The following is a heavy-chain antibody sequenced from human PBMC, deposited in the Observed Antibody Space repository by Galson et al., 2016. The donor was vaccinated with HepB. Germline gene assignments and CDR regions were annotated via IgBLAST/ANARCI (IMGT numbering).Heavy chain of an antibody. CDR2: TNPSDITT. J-gene: IGHJ4*02. V-gene: IGHV1-46*03. Sequence: SVKVSCKASGYIFSNYHLHWVRQAPEQGLEWMGATNPSDITTNYAQKFQGRVTMTSDTATSTVYMELSRLRSDDTAVYYCARDRTVTTLLHYWGQGTLVTVSS. CDR3: ARDRTVTTLLHY. CDR1: GYIFSNYH. D-gene: IGHD4-17*01.